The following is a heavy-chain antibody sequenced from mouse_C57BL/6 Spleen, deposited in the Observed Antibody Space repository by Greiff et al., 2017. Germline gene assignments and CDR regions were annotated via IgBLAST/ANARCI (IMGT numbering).Heavy chain of an antibody. J-gene: IGHJ2*01. D-gene: IGHD2-10*02. CDR1: GFTFSSYA. CDR3: ARGGMEYYFDY. CDR2: ISAGGSYT. V-gene: IGHV5-4*01. Sequence: DVQLVESGGGLVKPGGSLKLSCAASGFTFSSYAMSWVRQTPEKRLEWVATISAGGSYTYYPDNVKGRFTIARDNAKNNLYLQMSHLKSEDTAMYYCARGGMEYYFDYWGQGTTLTVSS.